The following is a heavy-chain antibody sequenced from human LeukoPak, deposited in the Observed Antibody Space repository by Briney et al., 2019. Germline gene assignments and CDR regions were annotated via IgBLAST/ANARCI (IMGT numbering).Heavy chain of an antibody. CDR1: GGSISSNSYY. V-gene: IGHV4-39*01. J-gene: IGHJ4*02. D-gene: IGHD2-15*01. Sequence: PSETLSLTCTVSGGSISSNSYYWGWIRQPPGKGLEWIGSIYYSGSTYYNPSLKSRVSISIDTSKNQFSLGLSSVTAADTAVYYCARRPNGSFDYWGQGTLVTVSS. CDR2: IYYSGST. CDR3: ARRPNGSFDY.